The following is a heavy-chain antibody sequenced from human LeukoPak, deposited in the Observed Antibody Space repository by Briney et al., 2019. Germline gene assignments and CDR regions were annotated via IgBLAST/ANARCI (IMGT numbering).Heavy chain of an antibody. CDR1: GYSFSSYW. D-gene: IGHD3-3*01. J-gene: IGHJ4*02. CDR2: IYSGDSDT. CDR3: ARQAGIWSGYPFDY. Sequence: GESLKISCKGSGYSFSSYWIGWVRQMPGKGLEWMGIIYSGDSDTRYSPSFQGQATISADKSISTTYLQWNNLKASDTAMYYCARQAGIWSGYPFDYWGQGTLVTVSS. V-gene: IGHV5-51*01.